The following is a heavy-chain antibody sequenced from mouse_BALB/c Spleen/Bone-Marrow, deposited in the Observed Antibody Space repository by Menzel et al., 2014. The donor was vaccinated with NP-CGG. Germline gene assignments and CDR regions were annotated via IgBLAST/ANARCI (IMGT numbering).Heavy chain of an antibody. CDR2: INPSSAYT. D-gene: IGHD1-1*01. Sequence: VQLQQSGAELARPGASVKMSCQASGYTFTRYTMHWEKQRPGQGLEWIGYINPSSAYTNYNQKLKDKATLTAGKSSSTAYMQLSSLTSEDSAVYYCTIRYYAMDYWGQGTSVTVSS. CDR1: GYTFTRYT. CDR3: TIRYYAMDY. J-gene: IGHJ4*01. V-gene: IGHV1-4*01.